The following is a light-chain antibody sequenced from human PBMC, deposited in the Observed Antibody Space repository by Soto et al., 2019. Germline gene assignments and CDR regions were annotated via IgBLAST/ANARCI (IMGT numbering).Light chain of an antibody. CDR2: GAS. Sequence: IVWTQSPGTLSLSPGERATLSCRASQSVSSSYLAWYQQKPGQAPRLLIYGASSRATGIPDRFSGSGSGTDFTLTISRLEPEDFAVFYCHQYGISPPTFGPGTKVDIK. CDR1: QSVSSSY. J-gene: IGKJ1*01. V-gene: IGKV3-20*01. CDR3: HQYGISPPT.